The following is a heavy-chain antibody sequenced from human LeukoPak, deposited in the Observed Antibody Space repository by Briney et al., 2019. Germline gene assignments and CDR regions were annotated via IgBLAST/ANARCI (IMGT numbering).Heavy chain of an antibody. V-gene: IGHV1-69*05. CDR1: GGTFSSYA. CDR3: ARGLYCGGDCYLY. J-gene: IGHJ4*02. Sequence: SVKVSCKASGGTFSSYAISWVRQAPGQGLEWMGGIIPIFGTANCAQKFQGRVTITTDESTSTAYMELSSLRSEGTAVYYCARGLYCGGDCYLYWGQGTLVTVSS. D-gene: IGHD2-21*02. CDR2: IIPIFGTA.